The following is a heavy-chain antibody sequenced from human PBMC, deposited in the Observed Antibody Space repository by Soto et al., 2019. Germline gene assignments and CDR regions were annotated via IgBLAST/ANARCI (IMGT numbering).Heavy chain of an antibody. J-gene: IGHJ5*02. CDR1: GYTFISYG. D-gene: IGHD1-1*01. CDR3: ARALQYNWNDDAGGWFDP. V-gene: IGHV1-18*04. Sequence: HVQLVQSGAEVKKPGASVKVSCKASGYTFISYGISWVRQAPGQGPEWMGWISAYNGNTNYAQKVQGRVTMTTDTSTSTVYMELRSLRSDDTAVYYCARALQYNWNDDAGGWFDPWGQGTLVTVSS. CDR2: ISAYNGNT.